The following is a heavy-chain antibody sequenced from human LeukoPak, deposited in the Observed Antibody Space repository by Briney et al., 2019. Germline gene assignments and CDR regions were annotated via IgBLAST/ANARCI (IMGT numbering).Heavy chain of an antibody. V-gene: IGHV3-23*01. CDR2: ISGGGGGT. J-gene: IGHJ3*01. D-gene: IGHD5-24*01. CDR3: ARDIQLST. Sequence: PGGSLRLSCAASGFSFDTYAMSWVRQAPGKGLEWVSGISGGGGGTYYADFVQGRFTISRDNSKNTLYLQMNSLRAEDTAAYYCARDIQLSTWGLGTMVTVSS. CDR1: GFSFDTYA.